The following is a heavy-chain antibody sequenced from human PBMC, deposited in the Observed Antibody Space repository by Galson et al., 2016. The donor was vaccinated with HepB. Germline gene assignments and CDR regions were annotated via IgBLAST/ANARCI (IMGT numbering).Heavy chain of an antibody. Sequence: SETLSLTCSVSGVSVDSGDYYWIWIRQSPGKGLEWIGYIYYSGTINYNPSLKSRVSISLDTSKNQFSLNLSSVTAADTAVYYCARETKFRRITIVGDAFDIWGQGKTVIASS. CDR2: IYYSGTI. D-gene: IGHD3-9*01. CDR3: ARETKFRRITIVGDAFDI. CDR1: GVSVDSGDYY. V-gene: IGHV4-61*08. J-gene: IGHJ3*02.